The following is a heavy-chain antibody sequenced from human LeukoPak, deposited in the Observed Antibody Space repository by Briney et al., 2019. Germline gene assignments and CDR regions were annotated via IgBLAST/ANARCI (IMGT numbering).Heavy chain of an antibody. CDR3: ASWSDIAVAAKREFRFDP. CDR1: GYTFTDYY. Sequence: GASVKVSCKASGYTFTDYYMHWVRQVPGQGLEWMGWINSNTGGTNYAQKFQGRVTMTRDTSISTAYMELSRLSSVTAADTAVYYCASWSDIAVAAKREFRFDPWGQGTLVTVSS. D-gene: IGHD6-19*01. CDR2: INSNTGGT. J-gene: IGHJ5*02. V-gene: IGHV1-2*02.